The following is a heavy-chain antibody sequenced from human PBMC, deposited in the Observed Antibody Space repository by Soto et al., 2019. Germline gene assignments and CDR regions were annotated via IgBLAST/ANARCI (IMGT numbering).Heavy chain of an antibody. CDR3: ARGFNKRLLSTIYHYGMDV. CDR1: GGSFSDNS. CDR2: INRSGST. J-gene: IGHJ6*02. D-gene: IGHD3-3*01. Sequence: PSETRSLTCAVYGGSFSDNSWTWIRQPPGRGLEWIGEINRSGSTSYRSSLKSRLIISVDTSKNQFSLNLSSVTAADTAIYYCARGFNKRLLSTIYHYGMDVWGQGTTVTVSS. V-gene: IGHV4-34*01.